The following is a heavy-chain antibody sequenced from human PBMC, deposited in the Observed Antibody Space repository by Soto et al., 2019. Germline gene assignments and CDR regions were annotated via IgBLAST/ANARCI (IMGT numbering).Heavy chain of an antibody. CDR3: ARVSPVYSSSWPPPYFDY. J-gene: IGHJ4*02. CDR2: INHSGST. D-gene: IGHD6-13*01. Sequence: PSETLSLTCAVYGGSFSGYYWSWIRQPPGKGLEWIGEINHSGSTNYNPSLKSRVTISVDTSKNQFSLKLSSVTAADTAVYYCARVSPVYSSSWPPPYFDYWGQGTLVTVSS. CDR1: GGSFSGYY. V-gene: IGHV4-34*01.